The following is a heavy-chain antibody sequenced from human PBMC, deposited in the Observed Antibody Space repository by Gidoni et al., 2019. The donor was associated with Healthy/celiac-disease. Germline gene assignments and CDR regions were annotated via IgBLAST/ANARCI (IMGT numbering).Heavy chain of an antibody. J-gene: IGHJ4*02. CDR3: AEGGVGATHFDY. D-gene: IGHD1-26*01. Sequence: QVQLLQSGAEVKKPGSSVKVSCKASGGTFSSYAISWVRQAPGQGFEWMGRIIPILGIANYAQKFQGRVTITADKSTSTAYMELSSLRSEDTAVYYCAEGGVGATHFDYWGQGTLVTVSS. CDR2: IIPILGIA. V-gene: IGHV1-69*04. CDR1: GGTFSSYA.